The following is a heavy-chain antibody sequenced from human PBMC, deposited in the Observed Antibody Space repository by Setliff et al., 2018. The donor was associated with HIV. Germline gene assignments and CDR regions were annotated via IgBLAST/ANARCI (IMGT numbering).Heavy chain of an antibody. V-gene: IGHV4-59*08. CDR1: GGSISSYY. J-gene: IGHJ4*02. CDR3: ARHKSQPYYFDY. Sequence: SETLSLTCTVSGGSISSYYWSWIRQPPGKGLEWIGYIYTSGSTNYNPSLRSRVTISVDTSKNHFSLRLSSVTAADTAVYYCARHKSQPYYFDYWGQGTLVTVSS. CDR2: IYTSGST.